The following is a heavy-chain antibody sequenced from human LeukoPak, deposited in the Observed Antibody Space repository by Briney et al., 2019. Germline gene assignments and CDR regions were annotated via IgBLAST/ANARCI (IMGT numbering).Heavy chain of an antibody. V-gene: IGHV3-30*02. CDR1: GFTVSSNY. CDR2: IRYDGSNK. J-gene: IGHJ3*02. Sequence: GGSLRLSCAASGFTVSSNYMSWVRQAPGKGLEWVTFIRYDGSNKYYADSVKGRFTISRDNSKNTLYLQMNSLRAEDTAVYYCARAYRDAFDIWGQETMVTVSS. CDR3: ARAYRDAFDI.